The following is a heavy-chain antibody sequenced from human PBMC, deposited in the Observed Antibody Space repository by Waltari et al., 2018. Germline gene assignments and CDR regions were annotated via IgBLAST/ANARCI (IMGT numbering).Heavy chain of an antibody. CDR3: AKGPHITMVQGIM. CDR1: GFTFSSYG. CDR2: ISYDGSNK. Sequence: QVQLVESGGGVVQPGRSLRLSCAASGFTFSSYGMHWVRQAPGKGLEWVAVISYDGSNKYYADSVKGRFTISRDNSKNTLYLQMNSLRAEDTAVYYCAKGPHITMVQGIMWGQGTLVTVSS. D-gene: IGHD3-10*01. J-gene: IGHJ4*02. V-gene: IGHV3-30*18.